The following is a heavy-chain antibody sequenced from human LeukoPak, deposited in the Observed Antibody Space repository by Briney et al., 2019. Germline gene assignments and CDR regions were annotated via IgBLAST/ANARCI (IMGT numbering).Heavy chain of an antibody. CDR2: ISYDGSNK. D-gene: IGHD3-16*01. V-gene: IGHV3-30*18. Sequence: PGGSLRLSCAASGFTFSSYGMHWVRQAPGKGLEWVAVISYDGSNKYYADSVKGRFTISRDNSKNTLYLQMNSLRAEDTAVYYCAKDKGGAPFDYWGQGTLVTVSS. CDR3: AKDKGGAPFDY. J-gene: IGHJ4*02. CDR1: GFTFSSYG.